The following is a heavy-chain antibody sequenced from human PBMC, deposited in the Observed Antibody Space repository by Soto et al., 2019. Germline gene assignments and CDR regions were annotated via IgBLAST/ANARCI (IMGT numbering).Heavy chain of an antibody. Sequence: GASVKVSCKGSGSTFSNYAISWVRQAPGQGLGWMGGIIPVFGSPYYAHKFQGRVLITADNSATTATLEVRSLRSEDTAVYYCARGDVFTWYFDLWGRGTLVTVSS. CDR1: GSTFSNYA. D-gene: IGHD3-10*01. J-gene: IGHJ2*01. CDR2: IIPVFGSP. V-gene: IGHV1-69*06. CDR3: ARGDVFTWYFDL.